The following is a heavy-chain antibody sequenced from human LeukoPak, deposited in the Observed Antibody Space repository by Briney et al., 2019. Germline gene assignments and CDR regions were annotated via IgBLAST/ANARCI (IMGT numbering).Heavy chain of an antibody. D-gene: IGHD1-26*01. V-gene: IGHV1-2*04. CDR3: ATWEDGDYFDY. J-gene: IGHJ4*02. CDR2: INPNSGGT. CDR1: GYTFTGHY. Sequence: ASVKVSCKASGYTFTGHYMHWVRQAPGQGLEWMGWINPNSGGTNYAQKFQGWVTMTRDTSISTAYMELSRLRSDDTAVYYCATWEDGDYFDYWGQGTLVTVSS.